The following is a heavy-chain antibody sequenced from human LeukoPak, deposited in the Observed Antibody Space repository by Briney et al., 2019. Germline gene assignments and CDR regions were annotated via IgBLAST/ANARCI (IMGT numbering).Heavy chain of an antibody. CDR2: IWYDESKK. Sequence: GGSLRLSCAASGFTFSNYGMHWVRQAPGKGLEWVAGIWYDESKKVYGDSVRGRFTISRDNSNYTLYLQMSSLRVEDTALYFCTRGRSSLRGRGFFDYWRQGALVTVSP. D-gene: IGHD3-10*01. J-gene: IGHJ4*02. CDR3: TRGRSSLRGRGFFDY. V-gene: IGHV3-33*01. CDR1: GFTFSNYG.